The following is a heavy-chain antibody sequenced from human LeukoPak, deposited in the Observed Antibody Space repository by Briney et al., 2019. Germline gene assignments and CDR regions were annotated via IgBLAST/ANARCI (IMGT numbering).Heavy chain of an antibody. Sequence: PGGSLRLSCAASGFTFSSYAMSWVRQAPGKGLEWVSSISGSGGSTYYADSVKSRFTISRDNAKNSLYLQMNSLRVDDTAVYYCARDTSLGCFDYWGQGTLVTVSS. J-gene: IGHJ4*02. CDR1: GFTFSSYA. CDR2: ISGSGGST. V-gene: IGHV3-23*01. D-gene: IGHD7-27*01. CDR3: ARDTSLGCFDY.